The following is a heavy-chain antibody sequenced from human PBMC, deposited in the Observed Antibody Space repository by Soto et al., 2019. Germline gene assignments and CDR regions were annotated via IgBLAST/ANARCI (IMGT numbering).Heavy chain of an antibody. CDR1: GGTFSSYA. CDR3: ARVLLRVAGTPPSYYYYGMDG. Sequence: ASVKVSFKASGGTFSSYAISWVRQAPGQGLEWMGGIIPIFGTANYAQKFQGRVTITADESTSTAYMELSSLRSEDTAVYYCARVLLRVAGTPPSYYYYGMDGWGQRTTVTVSS. D-gene: IGHD2-15*01. V-gene: IGHV1-69*13. J-gene: IGHJ6*02. CDR2: IIPIFGTA.